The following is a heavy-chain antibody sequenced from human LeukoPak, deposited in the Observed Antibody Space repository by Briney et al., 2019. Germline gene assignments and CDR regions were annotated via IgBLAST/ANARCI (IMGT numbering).Heavy chain of an antibody. V-gene: IGHV3-9*01. CDR1: ALSFDDYA. Sequence: GGSLRLSCVGSALSFDDYAMDWVRQAPGKGLEWVSSISWNSGFIVYADSVKGRFTMSRDNAKMSLYLQMNSLRVEDSAVYYCVRGPVQAIYYYYYMDVWGNGTAVTVSS. CDR3: VRGPVQAIYYYYYMDV. CDR2: ISWNSGFI. J-gene: IGHJ6*03.